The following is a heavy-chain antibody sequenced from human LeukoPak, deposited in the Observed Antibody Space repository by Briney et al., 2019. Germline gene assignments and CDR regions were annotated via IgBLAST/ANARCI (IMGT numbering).Heavy chain of an antibody. J-gene: IGHJ4*02. CDR2: ISSSSSYI. D-gene: IGHD3-10*01. CDR1: GFTFSSYS. CDR3: ARVPPSGSTGFDY. V-gene: IGHV3-21*01. Sequence: GGSLRLSCAASGFTFSSYSMNWVRQAPGKGLEWVSSISSSSSYIYYADSVKGRFTISRDNAKNSLYLQMNSLRAEDTAVYYCARVPPSGSTGFDYWGQGTLVTVSS.